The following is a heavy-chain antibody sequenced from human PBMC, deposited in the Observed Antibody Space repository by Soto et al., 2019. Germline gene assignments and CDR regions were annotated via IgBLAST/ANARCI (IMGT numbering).Heavy chain of an antibody. J-gene: IGHJ6*02. D-gene: IGHD3-22*01. CDR2: ISAYNGNT. CDR1: GYTFTSYG. CDR3: ARDYYDSSGTDAVYFYGMGV. V-gene: IGHV1-18*04. Sequence: GASVKVSCKASGYTFTSYGISWVRQAPGQGLEWMGWISAYNGNTNYAQKIQGRVTMTADTSTSTAYMELRSLRSDDTAVYYCARDYYDSSGTDAVYFYGMGVGGQGTTGTGS.